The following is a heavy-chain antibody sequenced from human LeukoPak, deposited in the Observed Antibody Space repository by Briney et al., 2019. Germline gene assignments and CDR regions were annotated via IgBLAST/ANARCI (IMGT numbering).Heavy chain of an antibody. J-gene: IGHJ4*02. V-gene: IGHV3-73*01. CDR2: ITTKANRYAT. Sequence: AGGSLRLSCAASGFTFSGCDMHWVRQASRKGLEWVGRITTKANRYATAYAASLKGRFTISRHDSKNTAYLQMNSLRTEDTAVYYCTTYKSGHYWGQGTLVTVTS. D-gene: IGHD3-3*01. CDR1: GFTFSGCD. CDR3: TTYKSGHY.